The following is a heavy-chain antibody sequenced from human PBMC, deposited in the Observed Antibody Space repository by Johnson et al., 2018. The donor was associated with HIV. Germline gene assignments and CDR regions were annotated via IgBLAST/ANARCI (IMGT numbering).Heavy chain of an antibody. D-gene: IGHD1-26*01. CDR3: ARDLGWELQSDGDAFDI. J-gene: IGHJ3*02. V-gene: IGHV3-7*03. CDR2: IKEDGSED. Sequence: QAPGKGLEWVANIKEDGSEDYYVDSLKGRFTISRDNAQKSLYLQMDSLRVEDSAVYYCARDLGWELQSDGDAFDIWGQGTMVTVSS.